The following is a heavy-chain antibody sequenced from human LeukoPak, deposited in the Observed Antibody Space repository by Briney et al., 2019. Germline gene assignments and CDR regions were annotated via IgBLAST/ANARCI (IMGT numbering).Heavy chain of an antibody. CDR1: GFTFDDYA. D-gene: IGHD6-13*01. Sequence: GGSLRLSCAASGFTFDDYAMHWVRQAPGKGLEWVSGISWNSGSIGYADSVKGRFTISRDNAKNSLYLQMNSLRAEDTALYYCAKDLYGSSWSFDYWGQGTLVIVSS. CDR3: AKDLYGSSWSFDY. CDR2: ISWNSGSI. V-gene: IGHV3-9*01. J-gene: IGHJ4*02.